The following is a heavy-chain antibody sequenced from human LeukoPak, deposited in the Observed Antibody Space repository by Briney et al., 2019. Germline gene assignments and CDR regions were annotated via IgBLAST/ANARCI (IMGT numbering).Heavy chain of an antibody. CDR1: GGPINSYY. V-gene: IGHV4-59*01. J-gene: IGHJ5*02. CDR2: IYYSGST. Sequence: SETLSLTCTVSGGPINSYYWSWIRQPPGKGLEYIGYIYYSGSTNYNPSLKSRVTISVDTTKNQFSLKLSSVTAADTAVYYCARDSGGWYRWFDPWGQGSLVTVSS. D-gene: IGHD6-19*01. CDR3: ARDSGGWYRWFDP.